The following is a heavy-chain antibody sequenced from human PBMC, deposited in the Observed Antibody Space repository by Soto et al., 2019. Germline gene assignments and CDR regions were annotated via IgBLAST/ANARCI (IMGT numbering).Heavy chain of an antibody. D-gene: IGHD3-10*01. J-gene: IGHJ4*02. CDR3: AGGSGWRIEN. CDR2: IKQDGSEE. V-gene: IGHV3-7*04. CDR1: GFTFSTFW. Sequence: EMQMVESGGGLVQPGGSLRLSCAASGFTFSTFWMFWMRQAPGKGLEWVATIKQDGSEERYVDSVKGRFTISRDNAKRSQHLQMNSLRVEDTAVYFCAGGSGWRIENWGQGTLVTVSS.